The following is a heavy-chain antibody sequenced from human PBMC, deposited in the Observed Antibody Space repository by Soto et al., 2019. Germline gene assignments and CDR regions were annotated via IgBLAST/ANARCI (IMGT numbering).Heavy chain of an antibody. V-gene: IGHV3-53*01. CDR2: INTVGTT. J-gene: IGHJ4*02. Sequence: EVQLVESGGTLIQPGGSLRLSCAASGFGVGNNYMTWVRQAPGRGLEWVSVINTVGTTHYADSVRGRFTISRDESKNIGYLQVGSLRDEDTAVHYCGRGASGDVDYWGQGTQVTVSS. CDR3: GRGASGDVDY. CDR1: GFGVGNNY. D-gene: IGHD1-26*01.